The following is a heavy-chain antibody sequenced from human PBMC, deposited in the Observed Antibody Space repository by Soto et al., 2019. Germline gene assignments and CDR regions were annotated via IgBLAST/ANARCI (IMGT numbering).Heavy chain of an antibody. D-gene: IGHD1-26*01. CDR2: AYYRSRWQY. V-gene: IGHV6-1*01. Sequence: PSQTLSLTCAICGDSVSNNGATWNWIRQSPSRGLEWLGRAYYRSRWQYDYATSVRSRITIIPDTSKNQFSLQLTSVTPEDTAVYYCARDPPDLNSGFDSWRQGSLITVPS. CDR1: GDSVSNNGAT. CDR3: ARDPPDLNSGFDS. J-gene: IGHJ4*02.